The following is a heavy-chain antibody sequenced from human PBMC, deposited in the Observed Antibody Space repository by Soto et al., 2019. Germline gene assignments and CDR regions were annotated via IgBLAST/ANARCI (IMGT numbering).Heavy chain of an antibody. Sequence: GASVKVSCKAPGYTFTSYGISWVRQAPGQGLEWMGWISAYNGNTNYAQKLQGRVTMTTDTSTSTAYMELRSLRSDDTAVYYCARDMDPYYDFWSGYNYYYYGMDVWGQGTTVTVSS. CDR2: ISAYNGNT. D-gene: IGHD3-3*01. CDR1: GYTFTSYG. CDR3: ARDMDPYYDFWSGYNYYYYGMDV. V-gene: IGHV1-18*01. J-gene: IGHJ6*02.